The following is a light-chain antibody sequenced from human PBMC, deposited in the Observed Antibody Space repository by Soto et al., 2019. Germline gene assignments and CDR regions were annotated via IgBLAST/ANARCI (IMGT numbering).Light chain of an antibody. J-gene: IGKJ1*01. CDR3: QQYNSYPRT. CDR1: QSISSW. CDR2: KAS. V-gene: IGKV1-5*03. Sequence: DIQMTQSPSTLSASVGDTVTITCRASQSISSWLAWYQQKPGKAPKLLIYKASILESGVPSRFSGSGSGTGFTLTISSLQPDDFATYYCQQYNSYPRTFGQGTKVEIK.